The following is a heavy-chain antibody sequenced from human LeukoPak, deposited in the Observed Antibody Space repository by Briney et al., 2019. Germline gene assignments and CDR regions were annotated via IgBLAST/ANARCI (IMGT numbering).Heavy chain of an antibody. CDR3: ASTSSYYDSSGFQGLDY. CDR2: INPSGGST. D-gene: IGHD3-22*01. Sequence: ASVKVSCKASGYTFTSYYMHWVRQAPGRGLEWMGIINPSGGSTSYAQKFQGRVTMTRDTSTSTVYMELSSLRSEDTAVYYCASTSSYYDSSGFQGLDYWGQGTLVTVSS. V-gene: IGHV1-46*01. CDR1: GYTFTSYY. J-gene: IGHJ4*02.